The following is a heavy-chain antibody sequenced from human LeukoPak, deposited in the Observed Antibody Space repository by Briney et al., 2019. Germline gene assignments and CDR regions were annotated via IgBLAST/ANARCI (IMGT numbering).Heavy chain of an antibody. J-gene: IGHJ4*02. CDR1: GFTFRSYS. CDR2: ISSSSSYI. D-gene: IGHD2-15*01. CDR3: ARGNYCSGGSCYSVPIDY. V-gene: IGHV3-21*01. Sequence: GGSLRLSCAASGFTFRSYSMHGVRQAPGKGLEWVSSISSSSSYIYYADSVKGRFTISRDNAKNSLYLQMNSLRAEDTAVYYCARGNYCSGGSCYSVPIDYWGQGTPVTVSS.